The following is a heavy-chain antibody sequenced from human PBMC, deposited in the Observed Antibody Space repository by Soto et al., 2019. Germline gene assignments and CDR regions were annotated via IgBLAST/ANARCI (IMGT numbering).Heavy chain of an antibody. CDR1: GFTFSSYA. V-gene: IGHV3-23*01. Sequence: EVQLLESGGGLVQPGGSLRLSCAASGFTFSSYAMSWVRQAPGKGLEWVSAISGSGGSTYYADSVTGRFTISRDNSKNTLYLQMNSLRAEDTAVYYCAKDWIPYGSGSYSDYWGQGTLVTVSS. D-gene: IGHD3-10*01. CDR2: ISGSGGST. CDR3: AKDWIPYGSGSYSDY. J-gene: IGHJ4*02.